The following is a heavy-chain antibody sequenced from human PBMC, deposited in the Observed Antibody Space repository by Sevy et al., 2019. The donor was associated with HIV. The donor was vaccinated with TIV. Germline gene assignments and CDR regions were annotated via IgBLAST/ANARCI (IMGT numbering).Heavy chain of an antibody. CDR2: INHSGST. J-gene: IGHJ6*02. V-gene: IGHV4-34*01. CDR3: ARERLGGYYYYGMDV. Sequence: SETLSLTCAVYGGSFSGYYWSWIRQPPGKGLEWIGEINHSGSTNYNPSLKSRVTISVDTYKNQFSLKLSSVTAADTAVYDCARERLGGYYYYGMDVWGQGTTVTVSS. CDR1: GGSFSGYY. D-gene: IGHD3-16*01.